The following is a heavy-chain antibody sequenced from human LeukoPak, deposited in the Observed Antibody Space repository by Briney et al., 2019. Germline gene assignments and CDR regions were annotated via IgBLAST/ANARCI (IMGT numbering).Heavy chain of an antibody. CDR2: ISYDGRT. CDR1: GGSISKYY. J-gene: IGHJ3*02. D-gene: IGHD6-13*01. V-gene: IGHV4-59*08. Sequence: SETLSLTCAVSGGSISKYYWSWIRQPPGKGLEWIGYISYDGRTNYNPSLKSRLTISVDTSKNQFSLKLSSVTAADTAKYFCARHAAGSGAFDIWGQGTMVTVSS. CDR3: ARHAAGSGAFDI.